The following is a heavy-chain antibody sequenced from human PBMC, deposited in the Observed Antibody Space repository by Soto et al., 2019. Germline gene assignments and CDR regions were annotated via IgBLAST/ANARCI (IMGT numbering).Heavy chain of an antibody. V-gene: IGHV1-58*01. J-gene: IGHJ5*02. CDR1: GFTFTSAA. Sequence: SVKGSCKAAGFTFTSAAGQWVRQARGQRLEWIGWIVVGSGNTNYAQKFQERVTITRDMSTSTAYMELSSLRSEDTAVYYCAAEPSSRISWFDPWGQGTLVTVSS. CDR2: IVVGSGNT. D-gene: IGHD6-13*01. CDR3: AAEPSSRISWFDP.